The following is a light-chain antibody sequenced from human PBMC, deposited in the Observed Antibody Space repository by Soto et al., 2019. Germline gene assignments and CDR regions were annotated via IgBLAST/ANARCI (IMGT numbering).Light chain of an antibody. CDR1: QSISSY. V-gene: IGKV1-39*01. Sequence: DIQMTQSPSSLSASVGDRVTITCRASQSISSYLNWYQQKPGKAPKLLMYAASSLQSGVPSRFSGSGSGTDFTLTISSLQPEDFATYYCQQSYSTPRTFGQGXKV. J-gene: IGKJ1*01. CDR2: AAS. CDR3: QQSYSTPRT.